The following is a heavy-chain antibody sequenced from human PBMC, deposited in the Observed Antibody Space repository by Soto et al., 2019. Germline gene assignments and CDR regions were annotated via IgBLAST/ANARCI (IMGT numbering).Heavy chain of an antibody. V-gene: IGHV4-59*11. CDR2: ISYTGIT. CDR3: ASDARGVYYFDP. J-gene: IGHJ5*02. D-gene: IGHD1-26*01. CDR1: GASIGAHY. Sequence: QVLLQESGPGLVKPSETLSLTCNVSGASIGAHYWHWIRQPPGKGLEWIGYISYTGITHSNLSVSSRASISADTSKNQLSLTLTSVTAADTAVYYCASDARGVYYFDPWGQGTRVTVSS.